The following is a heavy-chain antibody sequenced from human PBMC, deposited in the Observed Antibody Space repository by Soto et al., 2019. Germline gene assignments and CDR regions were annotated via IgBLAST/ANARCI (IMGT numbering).Heavy chain of an antibody. V-gene: IGHV3-66*01. CDR2: IHNDGST. D-gene: IGHD4-4*01. Sequence: EVQLVESGGGLVQPGGSLRLSCAASGFIVSTSYMSWVHQAPGKGLEWVSIIHNDGSTYYADSVRGRFTVSRDDSKNTLYLEILSLRAEDTAVYYCARDSYTRYWGQGTLVTVSA. J-gene: IGHJ4*02. CDR3: ARDSYTRY. CDR1: GFIVSTSY.